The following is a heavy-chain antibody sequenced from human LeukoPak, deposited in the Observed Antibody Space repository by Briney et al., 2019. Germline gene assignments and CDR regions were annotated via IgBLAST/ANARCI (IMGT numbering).Heavy chain of an antibody. CDR3: ARASDSSGYYWGGGYFDY. V-gene: IGHV3-30-3*01. CDR1: GFTFSSYA. Sequence: PGGSLRLSCAASGFTFSSYAMHWVRQAPGKGLEWVAVISYDGSNKYYADSVKGRFTISRDNSKNTLYLQMNSLRAEDTAVYYCARASDSSGYYWGGGYFDYWGQGTLVTVSS. D-gene: IGHD3-22*01. J-gene: IGHJ4*02. CDR2: ISYDGSNK.